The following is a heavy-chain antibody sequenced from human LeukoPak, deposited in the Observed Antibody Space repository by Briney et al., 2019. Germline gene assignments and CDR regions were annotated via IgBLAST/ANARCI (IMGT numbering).Heavy chain of an antibody. CDR2: IWYDALTM. V-gene: IGHV3-33*01. CDR1: GLTFSNYG. Sequence: AGGSLTLSCAAYGLTFSNYGMRWVRHAPGRGREWVGVIWYDALTMVYAPSVKGLFTVSTDNSKNTTALPMNSLRAEDTAVYYCASEQYGSDDVLDIWGQGTMLTVSS. J-gene: IGHJ3*02. D-gene: IGHD4-17*01. CDR3: ASEQYGSDDVLDI.